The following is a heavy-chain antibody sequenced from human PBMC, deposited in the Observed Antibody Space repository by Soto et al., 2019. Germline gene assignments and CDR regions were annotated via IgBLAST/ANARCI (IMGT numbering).Heavy chain of an antibody. J-gene: IGHJ4*02. CDR2: VSWNSASI. CDR3: AKTKSGSWHNFES. V-gene: IGHV3-9*01. CDR1: GFTFDDYA. Sequence: EVQLVEFGGGLVQPGRSPRLSCAASGFTFDDYAMHWVRQAPGKGLEWVSGVSWNSASIAYADSVKGRFIISRDNTKNSLFLQMNTLRAEDTAFYYCAKTKSGSWHNFESWGQGTLVTVSS. D-gene: IGHD6-13*01.